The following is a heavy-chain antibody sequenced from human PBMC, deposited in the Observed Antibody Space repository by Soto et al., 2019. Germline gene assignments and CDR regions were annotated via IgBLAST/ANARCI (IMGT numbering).Heavy chain of an antibody. CDR3: AREPYYEFWSGYLRAGNYYYGMDV. V-gene: IGHV4-39*07. CDR1: GDTISSSSYY. Sequence: SETLSLTCTVSGDTISSSSYYWGWIRQPPGKGLEWIGSMLFGGSTNYNPSLKSRVTISVDTSKNQFSLKLSSVTAADTAVYYCAREPYYEFWSGYLRAGNYYYGMDVWGQGTTVTVSS. J-gene: IGHJ6*02. CDR2: MLFGGST. D-gene: IGHD3-3*01.